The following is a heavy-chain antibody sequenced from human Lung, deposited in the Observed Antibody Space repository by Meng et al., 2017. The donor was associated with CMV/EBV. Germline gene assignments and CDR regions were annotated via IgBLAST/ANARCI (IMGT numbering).Heavy chain of an antibody. CDR3: ARGGPIGFWSHIFF. CDR1: GYSFSTYY. CDR2: MNPSGGTT. D-gene: IGHD1-1*01. J-gene: IGHJ4*02. V-gene: IGHV1-46*01. Sequence: SGYSFSTYYLRWVSQGPGQGIEWMGIMNPSGGTTIYAQKFQDRINMTRDTSTSTLFLEMYGLTSEDTALYFCARGGPIGFWSHIFFWGQGALVTVSS.